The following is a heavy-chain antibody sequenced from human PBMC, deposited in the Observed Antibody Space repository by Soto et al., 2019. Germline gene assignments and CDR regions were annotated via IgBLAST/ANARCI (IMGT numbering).Heavy chain of an antibody. V-gene: IGHV4-4*07. CDR3: ARAPVMNIVRGTFWFDP. CDR2: IYHSGST. D-gene: IGHD3-10*01. J-gene: IGHJ5*02. CDR1: GGSIRNYY. Sequence: SETLSLTCTVSGGSIRNYYWSWIRQPAGEGLEWIGRIYHSGSTNYNPSLKGRVTMSVDPSKNQFSLRLTSVTAADTAVYYCARAPVMNIVRGTFWFDPWGQGNLVTVSS.